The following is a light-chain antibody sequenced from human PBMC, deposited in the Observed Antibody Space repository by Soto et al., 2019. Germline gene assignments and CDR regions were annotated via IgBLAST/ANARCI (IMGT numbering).Light chain of an antibody. CDR1: QSVGNNY. CDR3: RQYANLPHT. V-gene: IGKV3-20*01. Sequence: DIVLTQSPGTLSLSPGERATLSCRASQSVGNNYLAWYQQKPGQAPRLLIYNTSRRATGISDRFSGSGSGTDFTLTISRLEPEDFAVYYCRQYANLPHTFGQGTRLEIK. CDR2: NTS. J-gene: IGKJ5*01.